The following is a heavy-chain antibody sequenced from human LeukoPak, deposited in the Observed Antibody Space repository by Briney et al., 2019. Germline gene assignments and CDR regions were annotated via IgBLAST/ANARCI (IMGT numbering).Heavy chain of an antibody. CDR3: ARGGYYGSGNDFRFDP. CDR2: IHYTGST. D-gene: IGHD3-10*01. J-gene: IGHJ5*02. V-gene: IGHV4-61*08. CDR1: GDSLSSGGYY. Sequence: PSETLSLTCEVSGDSLSSGGYYWSWIRQSPGRGLECIGYIHYTGSTNYNPSLKSRVTISVETSKNQFSLKLKSVTAADTAVYYCARGGYYGSGNDFRFDPWGQGTLVTVSS.